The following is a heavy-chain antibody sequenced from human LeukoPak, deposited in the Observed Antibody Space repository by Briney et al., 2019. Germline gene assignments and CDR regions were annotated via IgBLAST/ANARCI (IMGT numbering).Heavy chain of an antibody. Sequence: ASVKVSCKTSGDTFTNYGISWVRQAPGQGLEWMGWIAAHYDHPNYAEKFRDRVTLTTDTSTTTAYLELRSLGSDDTAVYYCARDRGRGLQDTFDYWGQGTLDIVAS. D-gene: IGHD1-26*01. CDR1: GDTFTNYG. CDR2: IAAHYDHP. CDR3: ARDRGRGLQDTFDY. J-gene: IGHJ4*02. V-gene: IGHV1-18*01.